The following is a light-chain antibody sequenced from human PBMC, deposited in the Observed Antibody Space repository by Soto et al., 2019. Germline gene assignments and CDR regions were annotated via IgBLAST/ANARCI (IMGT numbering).Light chain of an antibody. CDR1: QSVRSS. V-gene: IGKV3-11*01. CDR3: QQQSNWHLIT. Sequence: EIVLTQSPATLSVSPGARAILSGRARQSVRSSLAWYQKKPGQAPRLLIYDASNRATDIRARFSVSGSGTDFTLTISSLEPEDVAVYYCQQQSNWHLITCGQRTRLEIK. CDR2: DAS. J-gene: IGKJ5*01.